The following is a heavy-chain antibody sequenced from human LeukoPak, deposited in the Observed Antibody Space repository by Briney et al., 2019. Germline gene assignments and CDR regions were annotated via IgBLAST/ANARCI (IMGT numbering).Heavy chain of an antibody. CDR1: GFTFSSYA. J-gene: IGHJ3*02. Sequence: GGSLRLSCTASGFTFSSYAMHWVRQAPGKGLEWVALISYDGSNKYYADSVKDRFTISRDNSKNMLYLQMNSLRTEDTAVYYCARDWGADIWGQGTMVTVSS. V-gene: IGHV3-30*04. CDR2: ISYDGSNK. D-gene: IGHD3-16*01. CDR3: ARDWGADI.